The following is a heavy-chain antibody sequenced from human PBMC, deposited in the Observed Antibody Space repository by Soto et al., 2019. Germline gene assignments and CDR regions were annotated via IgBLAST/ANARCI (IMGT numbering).Heavy chain of an antibody. CDR2: ISRSSSTI. J-gene: IGHJ4*02. CDR1: GFTFSSYS. V-gene: IGHV3-48*01. CDR3: ARSRYLTGYCTNGVCYTDRDFDY. Sequence: EVQLVESGGGLVQPGGSLRLSCAASGFTFSSYSMNWVRQAPGKGLEWVSYISRSSSTIYYADSVKGRFTISRDNDKNSLYLQMNSLRAEDTAVYYCARSRYLTGYCTNGVCYTDRDFDYWGQGTLVTVSS. D-gene: IGHD2-8*01.